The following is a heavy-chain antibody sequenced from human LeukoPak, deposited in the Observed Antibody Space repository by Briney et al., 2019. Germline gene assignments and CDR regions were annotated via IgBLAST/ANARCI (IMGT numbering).Heavy chain of an antibody. CDR3: ARAEEQQLVPYFQH. J-gene: IGHJ1*01. Sequence: PGGSLRLSCAASGFTFDDYGMSWVPQAPGKGLEWVTGINWSGGRTGYADSVKGRFTISRDNAKNSPHLQMNSLRAEDTALYYCARAEEQQLVPYFQHWGQGTLVTVSS. V-gene: IGHV3-20*04. CDR1: GFTFDDYG. CDR2: INWSGGRT. D-gene: IGHD6-13*01.